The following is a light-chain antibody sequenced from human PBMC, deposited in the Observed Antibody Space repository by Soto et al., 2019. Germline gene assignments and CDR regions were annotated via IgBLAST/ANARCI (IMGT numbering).Light chain of an antibody. J-gene: IGLJ1*01. Sequence: QSALTHPASVSGSPGQSITISCTGTRSDVGGYNYVSWYQQHPGKAPKLMIYDVSNRPSGVSNRFSGSKSGNTASLTISGLQAEDEADYYCSSYTSSSTFVFGTGTKVTVL. CDR3: SSYTSSSTFV. CDR2: DVS. V-gene: IGLV2-14*01. CDR1: RSDVGGYNY.